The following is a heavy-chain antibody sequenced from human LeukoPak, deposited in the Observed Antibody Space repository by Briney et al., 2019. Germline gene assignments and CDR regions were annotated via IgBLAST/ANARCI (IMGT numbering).Heavy chain of an antibody. J-gene: IGHJ3*02. Sequence: SETLSLTCTVSGGSISSGSYHWSWIRQPAGKGLEWIGRIYTSGSTNYNPSLKSRVTISVDTSKNQFSLKLSSVTAADTAVYYCARSYYDFWSGYSSGEPDAFDIWGQGTMVTVSS. V-gene: IGHV4-61*02. CDR1: GGSISSGSYH. D-gene: IGHD3-3*01. CDR2: IYTSGST. CDR3: ARSYYDFWSGYSSGEPDAFDI.